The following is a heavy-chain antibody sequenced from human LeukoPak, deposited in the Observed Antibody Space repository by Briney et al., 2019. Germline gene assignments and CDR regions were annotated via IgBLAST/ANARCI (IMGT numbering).Heavy chain of an antibody. CDR1: GYTFTSYY. Sequence: ASVTVSCTASGYTFTSYYMHWVRQAPGQGLEWMGIINPSGGNKNYAQKFQGRVTMTRDTSTSTVYMELSSLRSEDTAVYYCARARPPYSSGWYSLGYLGRGALVSVPS. CDR3: ARARPPYSSGWYSLGY. CDR2: INPSGGNK. D-gene: IGHD6-19*01. J-gene: IGHJ4*02. V-gene: IGHV1-46*01.